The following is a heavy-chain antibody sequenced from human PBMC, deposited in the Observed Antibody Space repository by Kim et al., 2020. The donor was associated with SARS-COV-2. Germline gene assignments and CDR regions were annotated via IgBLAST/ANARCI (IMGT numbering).Heavy chain of an antibody. CDR2: IYYSGST. D-gene: IGHD3-22*01. Sequence: SETLSLTCTVSGGSISSSSYYWGWIRQPPGKGLEWIGSIYYSGSTYYNPSLKSRFTISVDTSKNQFSLKLSSVTAADTAVYYCARHEGSITMIVVVTPNWFDPWGQGTLVTVSS. V-gene: IGHV4-39*01. CDR3: ARHEGSITMIVVVTPNWFDP. J-gene: IGHJ5*02. CDR1: GGSISSSSYY.